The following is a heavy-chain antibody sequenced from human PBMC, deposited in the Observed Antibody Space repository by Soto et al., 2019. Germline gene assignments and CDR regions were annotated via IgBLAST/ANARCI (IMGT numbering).Heavy chain of an antibody. CDR3: ARVSGATISY. V-gene: IGHV4-59*12. D-gene: IGHD5-12*01. CDR2: IHHSGIT. CDR1: GGSINSNY. J-gene: IGHJ4*02. Sequence: QVQLQESGPGLVKPSETLSLTCTVSGGSINSNYWTWIRQPPGKGLEWIGFIHHSGITNYNPSLKSRVSISVDTSKNQFSLKMSSVTAADTAVFYCARVSGATISYWGQGTLVTVSS.